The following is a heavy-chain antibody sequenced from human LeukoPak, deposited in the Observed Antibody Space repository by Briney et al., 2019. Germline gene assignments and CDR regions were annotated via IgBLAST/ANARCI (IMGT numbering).Heavy chain of an antibody. J-gene: IGHJ5*02. CDR2: INQNAGT. CDR3: AGGRTRLSWLDP. Sequence: SETLSFTCAVSGGSIRGYYWSWVRQSPGKGLEWIGDINQNAGTDYNPSLKSRVTMSIDSSKNQISLNVTAATAADTAIYYCAGGRTRLSWLDPWGQGTLVTVSS. D-gene: IGHD6-6*01. CDR1: GGSIRGYY. V-gene: IGHV4-34*01.